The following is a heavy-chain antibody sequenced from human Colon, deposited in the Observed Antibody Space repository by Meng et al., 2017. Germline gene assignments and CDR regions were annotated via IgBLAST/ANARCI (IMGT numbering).Heavy chain of an antibody. V-gene: IGHV4-31*03. Sequence: QVQLQESGPGLVKPSQTLPLTCTVSGGSISSGGYYWSWIRQHPGKGLEWIGYIYYSGSTYYNPSLKSRVTISVDTSKNQFSLKLSSVTAADTAVYYCARRELDITMVRGPSEAESGYFDYWGQGTLVTVSS. D-gene: IGHD3-10*01. CDR2: IYYSGST. CDR3: ARRELDITMVRGPSEAESGYFDY. J-gene: IGHJ4*02. CDR1: GGSISSGGYY.